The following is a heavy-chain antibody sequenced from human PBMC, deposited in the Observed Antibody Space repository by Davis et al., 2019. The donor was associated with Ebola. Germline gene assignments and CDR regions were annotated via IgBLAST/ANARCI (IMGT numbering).Heavy chain of an antibody. V-gene: IGHV4-59*01. D-gene: IGHD6-13*01. Sequence: PSEALSLTCTVSGGSISSYYWSWIRQPPGKGLEWIGYIYYSGSTNYNPSLKSRVTISVDTSKNQFSLKLSSVTAADTAVYYCASAAALGNWFDPWGQGTLVTVSS. CDR1: GGSISSYY. J-gene: IGHJ5*02. CDR3: ASAAALGNWFDP. CDR2: IYYSGST.